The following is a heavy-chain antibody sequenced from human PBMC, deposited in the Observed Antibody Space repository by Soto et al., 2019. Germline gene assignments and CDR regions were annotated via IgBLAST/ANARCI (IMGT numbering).Heavy chain of an antibody. CDR3: ARDPVAVAGTYYYYYYGMDV. CDR1: GYTFTGYY. CDR2: INPNSGGT. D-gene: IGHD6-19*01. Sequence: ASVKVSCKASGYTFTGYYMHWVRQAPGQGXEWMGWINPNSGGTNYAQKFQGRVTMTRDTSISTAYMELSRLRSDDTAVYYCARDPVAVAGTYYYYYYGMDVWGQGATVTVYS. V-gene: IGHV1-2*02. J-gene: IGHJ6*02.